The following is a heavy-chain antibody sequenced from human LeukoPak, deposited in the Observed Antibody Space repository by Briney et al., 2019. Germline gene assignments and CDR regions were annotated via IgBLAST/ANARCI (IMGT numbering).Heavy chain of an antibody. D-gene: IGHD2-2*02. J-gene: IGHJ6*02. CDR3: ARYGIKGCSSTNCFTSYFYYGMDV. Sequence: GESLKISCKGSGYSFKDYWIGWVRQMPGKGPEWMGIIFPHDSDTKYSPSFRGQVTISVDKSISTAYVQWSSLEASDTAIYYCARYGIKGCSSTNCFTSYFYYGMDVWGQGTTATVSS. V-gene: IGHV5-51*01. CDR2: IFPHDSDT. CDR1: GYSFKDYW.